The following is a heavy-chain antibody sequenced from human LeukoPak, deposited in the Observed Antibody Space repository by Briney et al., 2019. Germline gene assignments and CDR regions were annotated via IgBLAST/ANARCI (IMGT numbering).Heavy chain of an antibody. CDR2: IYHSGST. J-gene: IGHJ4*02. CDR3: ARTKLRYFDY. D-gene: IGHD3-9*01. Sequence: SETLSLTCAVSGGSISSCGYSWSWIRQAPGKGLEGIGYIYHSGSTYYTPSLKSRVTISVDRSQNPFSLKLSSVTAADTAVYYCARTKLRYFDYWGQGTLVTVSS. V-gene: IGHV4-30-2*01. CDR1: GGSISSCGYS.